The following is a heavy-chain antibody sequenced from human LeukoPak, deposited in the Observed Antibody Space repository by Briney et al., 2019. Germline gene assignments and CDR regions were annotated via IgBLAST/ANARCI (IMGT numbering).Heavy chain of an antibody. D-gene: IGHD3-22*01. CDR1: GFTFSISW. J-gene: IGHJ5*02. V-gene: IGHV3-7*01. CDR3: ARAYYYDSNWFDP. Sequence: PGGSLRLSCVASGFTFSISWMSWVRQGPGKGLEWVAKIKQDGSERYYVDSVKGRFTISRDNAKNSLYLQMNSLRAEDTAVYYCARAYYYDSNWFDPWGQGTLVTVSS. CDR2: IKQDGSER.